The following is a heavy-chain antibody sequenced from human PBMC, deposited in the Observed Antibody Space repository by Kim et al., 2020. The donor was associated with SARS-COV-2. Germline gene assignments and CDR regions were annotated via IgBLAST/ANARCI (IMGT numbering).Heavy chain of an antibody. J-gene: IGHJ4*02. CDR2: INHSGST. CDR3: ARGLRSFFDY. V-gene: IGHV4-34*01. D-gene: IGHD3-3*01. CDR1: GGSFSGYY. Sequence: SETLSLTCAVYGGSFSGYYWSWIRQPPGKGLEWIGEINHSGSTNYNPSLKSRVTISVDTSKNQFSLKLSSVTAADTAVYYCARGLRSFFDYWGQGTLVTVSS.